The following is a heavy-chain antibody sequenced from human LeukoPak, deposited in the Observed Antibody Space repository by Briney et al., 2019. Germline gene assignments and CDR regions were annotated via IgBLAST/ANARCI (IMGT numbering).Heavy chain of an antibody. CDR2: ISTNGGST. CDR1: GFTFSSYT. Sequence: PGRSLRLSCSASGFTFSSYTMHWVRQAPGKGLEYVSVISTNGGSTYYADSVKGRFTISRDNSKNTLYLQMSSLRAEDTAVYYCVKIAVGASFDYWGQGTLVTVSS. J-gene: IGHJ4*02. CDR3: VKIAVGASFDY. D-gene: IGHD6-19*01. V-gene: IGHV3-64D*09.